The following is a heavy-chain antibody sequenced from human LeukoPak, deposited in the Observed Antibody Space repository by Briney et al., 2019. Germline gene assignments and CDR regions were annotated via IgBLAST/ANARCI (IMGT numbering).Heavy chain of an antibody. D-gene: IGHD3-22*01. Sequence: PSETLSLTCAVSGDSITRNYWTWIRQPAGKGLEWIGRIYNSGNTNYSPSLESRVTMSTDTSKNQFSLKLTSVTAADTAVYYCARGSFDSSGYYVLDYWGQGTLVTVSS. J-gene: IGHJ4*02. CDR1: GDSITRNY. CDR2: IYNSGNT. V-gene: IGHV4-4*07. CDR3: ARGSFDSSGYYVLDY.